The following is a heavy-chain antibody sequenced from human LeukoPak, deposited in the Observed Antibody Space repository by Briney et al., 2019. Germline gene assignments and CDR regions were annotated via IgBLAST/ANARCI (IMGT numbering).Heavy chain of an antibody. CDR1: GFTFTSYS. V-gene: IGHV3-21*01. CDR2: ISSNSGTYI. CDR3: TRLTSGWPDF. Sequence: AGGCVSLSCAASGFTFTSYSMNWVRQAPGKGLEWVSAISSNSGTYIYYADSVKGRFTIARDNAKSSVYLQMHSLRAEDTGVYYCTRLTSGWPDFWGQGTVDSLSS. J-gene: IGHJ4*02. D-gene: IGHD6-19*01.